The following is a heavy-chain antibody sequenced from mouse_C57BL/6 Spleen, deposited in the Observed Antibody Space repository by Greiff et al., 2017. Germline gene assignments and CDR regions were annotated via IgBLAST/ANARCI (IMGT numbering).Heavy chain of an antibody. CDR1: GYTFTSYW. D-gene: IGHD2-4*01. Sequence: QVQLQQPGAELVKPGASVKLSCKASGYTFTSYWMHWVKQRPGQGLEWIGMIHPNSGSTNYNEKFKSKATLTVDKSSSTAYMQRSSLTSEDSAVYYCARSYDYPYYFDYWGQGTTLTVSS. J-gene: IGHJ2*01. CDR2: IHPNSGST. CDR3: ARSYDYPYYFDY. V-gene: IGHV1-64*01.